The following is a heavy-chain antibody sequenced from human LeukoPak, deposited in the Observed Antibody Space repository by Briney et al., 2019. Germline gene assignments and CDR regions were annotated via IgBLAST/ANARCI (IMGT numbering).Heavy chain of an antibody. CDR2: ITPTYGLV. D-gene: IGHD6-13*01. V-gene: IGHV1-69*10. CDR1: GGTFSKYA. J-gene: IGHJ4*02. CDR3: ATGTNGLYGSNRFQGYFDD. Sequence: SVKVSCKASGGTFSKYAISWVRQAPGQGLEWMGGITPTYGLVHYAQKFQGRVTLTTDTSTGTADLEMNSLTFEDTAVYYCATGTNGLYGSNRFQGYFDDWGQGTLVTVLS.